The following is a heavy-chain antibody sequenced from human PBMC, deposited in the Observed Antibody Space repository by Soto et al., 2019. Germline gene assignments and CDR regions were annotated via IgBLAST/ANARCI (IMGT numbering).Heavy chain of an antibody. D-gene: IGHD6-25*01. CDR2: ISYDGSNK. Sequence: QVQLVESGGGVVQPGRSLRLSCAASGFTFSSYAMHWVRQAPGKGMEWVAVISYDGSNKYYADSVKGRFTISRDNSKNTLYLQMNSLRAEDTAVYYCARDSSGADWGQGTLVIVSS. CDR1: GFTFSSYA. J-gene: IGHJ4*02. V-gene: IGHV3-30-3*01. CDR3: ARDSSGAD.